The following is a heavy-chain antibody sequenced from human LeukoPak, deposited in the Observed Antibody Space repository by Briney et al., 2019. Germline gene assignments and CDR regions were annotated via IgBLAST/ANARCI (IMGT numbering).Heavy chain of an antibody. J-gene: IGHJ6*02. CDR3: ATVTFPHYGMDV. D-gene: IGHD3-3*02. V-gene: IGHV1-24*01. CDR2: FDPEDGET. Sequence: ASVKVSCKVSGYTLTELSMHWVRQAPGKGLEWMGGFDPEDGETIYAQKFQGRVTMTEDTSTDTAHMELSSLRSEDTAVYYCATVTFPHYGMDVWGQGTTVTVSS. CDR1: GYTLTELS.